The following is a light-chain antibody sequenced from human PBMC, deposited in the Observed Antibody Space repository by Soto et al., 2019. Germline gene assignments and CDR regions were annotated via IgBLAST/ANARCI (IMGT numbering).Light chain of an antibody. V-gene: IGKV3D-20*02. Sequence: EIVFTQSPVTLSLSPGERATLYCRASQSVGSNYLAWYQQKPGQAPRVLIYGASSRATGIPPRFSGSGSGTDFTLTISSLEPEDSAVYYCQQRHMWPITFGQGTRLEIK. CDR2: GAS. CDR3: QQRHMWPIT. CDR1: QSVGSNY. J-gene: IGKJ5*01.